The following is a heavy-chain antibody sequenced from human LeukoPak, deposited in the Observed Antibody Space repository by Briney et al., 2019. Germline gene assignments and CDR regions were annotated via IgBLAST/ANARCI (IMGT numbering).Heavy chain of an antibody. CDR2: IGTAGDT. J-gene: IGHJ6*02. CDR1: GFTFSSYD. CDR3: ARAGYSSGWYHYGMDV. D-gene: IGHD6-19*01. Sequence: GGSLRLSCAASGFTFSSYDMHWVRQATGKGLEWVSAIGTAGDTYYPGSEKGRFTISRENAKNSLYLQMNSLRAGDTAVYYCARAGYSSGWYHYGMDVWGQGTTVTVSS. V-gene: IGHV3-13*01.